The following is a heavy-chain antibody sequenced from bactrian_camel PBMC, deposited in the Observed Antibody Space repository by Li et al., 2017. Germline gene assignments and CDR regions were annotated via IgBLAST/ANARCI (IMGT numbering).Heavy chain of an antibody. J-gene: IGHJ4*01. CDR2: LFSDGRT. V-gene: IGHV3S63*01. Sequence: HVQLVESGGGSVQAGETLRLSCTFSRFTLDDSDIGWYRQVPGKECELIATLFSDGRTDYVDSVKGRFTISRDNAKNTVYLQLNSLKTEDMAMYYCAGWKTKYPSDLDGTREEEAAWGQGTQVTVS. CDR1: RFTLDDSD. CDR3: AGWKTKYPSDLDGTREEEAA. D-gene: IGHD4*01.